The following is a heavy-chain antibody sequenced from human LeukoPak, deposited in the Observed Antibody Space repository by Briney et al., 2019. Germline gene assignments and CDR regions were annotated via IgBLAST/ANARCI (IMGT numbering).Heavy chain of an antibody. D-gene: IGHD3-10*01. V-gene: IGHV3-66*01. Sequence: GGSLRLSCAASGFTFSSAYMSWVRQAPGKGLEWVSVIYSVGDTYYADSVKGRFTISRDNSKNTLFLQMNSLRAEDTAVYYCARESYDSGSYIRWFDPWGLGTLVTVSS. CDR3: ARESYDSGSYIRWFDP. J-gene: IGHJ5*02. CDR2: IYSVGDT. CDR1: GFTFSSAY.